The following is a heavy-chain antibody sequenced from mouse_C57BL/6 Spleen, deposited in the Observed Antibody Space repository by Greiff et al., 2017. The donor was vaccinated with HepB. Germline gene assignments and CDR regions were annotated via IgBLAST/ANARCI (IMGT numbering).Heavy chain of an antibody. CDR3: ARVTTVVAYYAMDY. V-gene: IGHV1-42*01. J-gene: IGHJ4*01. CDR1: GYSFTGYY. Sequence: EVQLQQSGPELVKPGASVKISCKASGYSFTGYYMNWVKQSPEKSLEWIGEINPSTGGTTYNQKFKAKATLTVDKSSSTAYMQLKSLTSEDSAVYYCARVTTVVAYYAMDYWGQGTSVTVSS. D-gene: IGHD1-1*01. CDR2: INPSTGGT.